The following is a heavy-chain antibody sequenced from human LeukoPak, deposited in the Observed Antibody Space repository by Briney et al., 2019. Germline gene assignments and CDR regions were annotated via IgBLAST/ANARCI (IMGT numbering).Heavy chain of an antibody. Sequence: GGSLRLSCAASGFTFSSYAMHWVRQAPGKGLEWVAIIWYDGNPKYYADSVKGRFTISRDNSKNTLYLQMNSLRAEDTAVYYCARLSRDMSSSFDYWGQGTLVTVSS. CDR1: GFTFSSYA. CDR3: ARLSRDMSSSFDY. CDR2: IWYDGNPK. D-gene: IGHD2-15*01. V-gene: IGHV3-33*01. J-gene: IGHJ4*02.